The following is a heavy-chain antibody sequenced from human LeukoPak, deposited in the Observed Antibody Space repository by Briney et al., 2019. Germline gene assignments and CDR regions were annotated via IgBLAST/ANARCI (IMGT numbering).Heavy chain of an antibody. J-gene: IGHJ4*02. V-gene: IGHV1-3*01. D-gene: IGHD2-21*01. Sequence: ASVKVSCKASGYTFTSYGISWVRQAPGQRLEWMGWINAGNGNTKYSQKFQGRVTITRDTSASTAYMELSSLRSEDTAVYYCAPTRGSVVMPLGYWGQGTLVTVSS. CDR2: INAGNGNT. CDR1: GYTFTSYG. CDR3: APTRGSVVMPLGY.